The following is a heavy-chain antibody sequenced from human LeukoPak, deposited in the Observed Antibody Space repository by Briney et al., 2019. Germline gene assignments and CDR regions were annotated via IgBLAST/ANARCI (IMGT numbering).Heavy chain of an antibody. J-gene: IGHJ4*02. D-gene: IGHD2-2*01. V-gene: IGHV3-30*18. CDR3: AKVWLGYCMSTSSYSTYS. CDR2: TSHDGSYK. Sequence: GGSLRVSSAASGFSFIGCGMHWVRQAPGKGLEWVAGTSHDGSYKYYADSVKGRFTISRDNSNNTLYLQANSLRAEDTAVYYCAKVWLGYCMSTSSYSTYSWGQGTLVTVSS. CDR1: GFSFIGCG.